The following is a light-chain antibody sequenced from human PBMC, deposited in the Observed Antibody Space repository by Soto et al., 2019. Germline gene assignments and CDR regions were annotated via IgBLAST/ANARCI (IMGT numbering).Light chain of an antibody. Sequence: EIVMTQSPGTLSVSPGERATLSCRASQSVSSNLAWYQQKPGQAPRLLIYGASTRATGIPARFSGSRSGTEFTLSISSLQSEDFAVYYRQQYNNWPRTFGQGNKVEIK. CDR2: GAS. V-gene: IGKV3-15*01. CDR1: QSVSSN. J-gene: IGKJ1*01. CDR3: QQYNNWPRT.